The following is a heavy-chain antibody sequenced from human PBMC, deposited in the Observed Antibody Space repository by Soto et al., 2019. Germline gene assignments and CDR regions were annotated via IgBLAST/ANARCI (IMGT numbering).Heavy chain of an antibody. CDR1: GYTFTSYY. J-gene: IGHJ5*02. Sequence: GASVKVSCKASGYTFTSYYMHWVRQAPGQGPEWMGEINPSGGSTKYARKFQGRVTMTRDTSTSTVYMEVRSLRSEDTAVYYCARGVAGPLHWFDPWGQGTLVTVSS. D-gene: IGHD6-19*01. CDR3: ARGVAGPLHWFDP. CDR2: INPSGGST. V-gene: IGHV1-46*01.